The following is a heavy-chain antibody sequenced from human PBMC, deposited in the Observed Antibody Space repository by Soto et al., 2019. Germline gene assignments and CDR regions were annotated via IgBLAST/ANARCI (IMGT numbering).Heavy chain of an antibody. Sequence: PGQGLEWMGGIIPIFGTANYAQKFQGRVTITADESTSTAYMELRSLRSDDTAVYYCARDSDSSSKCFDYWGQRTPVTVFS. J-gene: IGHJ4*02. V-gene: IGHV1-69*01. D-gene: IGHD6-6*01. CDR3: ARDSDSSSKCFDY. CDR2: IIPIFGTA.